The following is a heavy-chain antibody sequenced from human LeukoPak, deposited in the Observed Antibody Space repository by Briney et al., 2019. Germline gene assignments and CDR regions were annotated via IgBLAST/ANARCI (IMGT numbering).Heavy chain of an antibody. CDR2: ISYDGSNK. Sequence: GGSLRLSCAASGFTFSSYAMHWVRQVPGKGLEWVAVISYDGSNKYYADSVKGRFTISRDNAKNSLYLQMNSLRAEDTAVYYCARALRYFGYYYMDVWGKGTTVTISS. CDR3: ARALRYFGYYYMDV. J-gene: IGHJ6*03. CDR1: GFTFSSYA. D-gene: IGHD3-9*01. V-gene: IGHV3-30*04.